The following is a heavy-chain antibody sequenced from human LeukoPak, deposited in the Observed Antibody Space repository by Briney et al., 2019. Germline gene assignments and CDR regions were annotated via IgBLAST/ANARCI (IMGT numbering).Heavy chain of an antibody. Sequence: GGSLRLSCAASGFTFSDYYMSWIRQAPGKGLEWVSYISSSGSTIYYADSVKGRFTISRDNAKNSLYLQMNSLRAEDTAVYYCARDGYCSSTSCYTRNDAFDIWGQGATVTVSS. D-gene: IGHD2-2*02. V-gene: IGHV3-11*01. CDR2: ISSSGSTI. CDR1: GFTFSDYY. J-gene: IGHJ3*02. CDR3: ARDGYCSSTSCYTRNDAFDI.